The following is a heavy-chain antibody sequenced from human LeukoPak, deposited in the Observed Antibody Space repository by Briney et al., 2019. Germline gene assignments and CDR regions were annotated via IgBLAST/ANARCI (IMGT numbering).Heavy chain of an antibody. Sequence: ASVKVSCKASGYTFTGYYMHWVRQAPGQGLEWMGWINPNSGGTNYAQKFQGRVTMTRDTSISTAYKKLSRLRSDDTAVYYCARVGYDSSGYYYFDYWGQGTLVTVSS. J-gene: IGHJ4*02. CDR1: GYTFTGYY. CDR2: INPNSGGT. V-gene: IGHV1-2*02. D-gene: IGHD3-22*01. CDR3: ARVGYDSSGYYYFDY.